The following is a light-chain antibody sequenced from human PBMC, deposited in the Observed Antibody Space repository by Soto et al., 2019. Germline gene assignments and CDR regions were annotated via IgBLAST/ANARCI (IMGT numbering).Light chain of an antibody. CDR2: NNN. CDR1: SSNIGAGYD. V-gene: IGLV1-40*01. J-gene: IGLJ1*01. Sequence: QSVLTQPPSVSGAPGQRVTISCTGSSSNIGAGYDVHWYQRLPGTAPKVLIYNNNNRPSGVPDRFSGSKSGTSASLPITGLQAEDEADYYCHSYDSSISGSYVFGTGTKLTVL. CDR3: HSYDSSISGSYV.